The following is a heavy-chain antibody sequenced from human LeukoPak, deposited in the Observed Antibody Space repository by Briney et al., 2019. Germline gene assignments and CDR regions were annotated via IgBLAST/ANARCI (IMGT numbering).Heavy chain of an antibody. J-gene: IGHJ4*02. CDR1: GFSFSLYA. V-gene: IGHV3-30-3*01. Sequence: PGRSLRLSCAASGFSFSLYAMHWVRQAPGKGLEWVAVMSYDGSNKYYADSVKGRFTISRDNSKNTLYLQMNSLRVEDTAVYYCARDQGDSGDYGVLLLIWAQGTLVTVSS. D-gene: IGHD4-17*01. CDR2: MSYDGSNK. CDR3: ARDQGDSGDYGVLLLI.